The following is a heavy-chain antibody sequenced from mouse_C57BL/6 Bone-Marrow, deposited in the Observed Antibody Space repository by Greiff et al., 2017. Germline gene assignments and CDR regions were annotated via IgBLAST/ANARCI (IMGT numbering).Heavy chain of an antibody. D-gene: IGHD2-5*01. V-gene: IGHV1-81*01. CDR2: IYPRSGNT. CDR3: SMLYSNYVGWFAY. J-gene: IGHJ3*01. Sequence: QVQLQQSGAELARPGASVKLSCKASGYTFTSYGISWVKQRTGQGLEWIGEIYPRSGNTYYNEKFKGKATLTADKSSSTAYMELRSLTSEDSAVYFCSMLYSNYVGWFAYWGQGTLVTVSA. CDR1: GYTFTSYG.